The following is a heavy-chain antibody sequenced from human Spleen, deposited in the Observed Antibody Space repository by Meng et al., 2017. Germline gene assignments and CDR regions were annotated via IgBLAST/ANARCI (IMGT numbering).Heavy chain of an antibody. CDR2: INHSGST. D-gene: IGHD4-11*01. J-gene: IGHJ4*02. V-gene: IGHV4-34*01. CDR1: CGPFSDYY. CDR3: ARGPTTMAHDFDY. Sequence: VQPQQWRQVLLKPSGSLSLPCAFYCGPFSDYYWSWIRQPPGKGLEWIGEINHSGSTNYNPSLESRATISVDTSQNNLSLKLSSVTAADSAVYYCARGPTTMAHDFDYWGQGTLVTVSS.